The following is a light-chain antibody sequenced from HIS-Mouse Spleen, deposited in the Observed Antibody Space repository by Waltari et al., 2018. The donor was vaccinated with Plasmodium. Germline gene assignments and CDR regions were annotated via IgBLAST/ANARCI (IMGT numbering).Light chain of an antibody. CDR2: EDS. CDR3: QAWDGSTVV. J-gene: IGLJ2*01. CDR1: AFPKKY. V-gene: IGLV3-1*01. Sequence: SYELTQPPSVSVSPGQTARITCSGDAFPKKYAYWYQQKSGQAPVLVIYEDSKRPSGIPERFSGSNSGNTATLTISGTQAMDEADYYCQAWDGSTVVFGGGTKLTVL.